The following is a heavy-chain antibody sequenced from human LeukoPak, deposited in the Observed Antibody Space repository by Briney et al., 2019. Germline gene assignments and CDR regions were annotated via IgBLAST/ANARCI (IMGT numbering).Heavy chain of an antibody. V-gene: IGHV3-66*01. J-gene: IGHJ3*02. CDR2: IYSGGST. Sequence: PGGSLRLSCAASGFTVGSNYMSWVRQAPGKGLEWVSVIYSGGSTYYADSVKGRFTISRDNSKNTLYLQMNSLRAEDTAVYYCARDGGAVAGDAFDIWGQGTMVTVSS. CDR1: GFTVGSNY. CDR3: ARDGGAVAGDAFDI. D-gene: IGHD6-19*01.